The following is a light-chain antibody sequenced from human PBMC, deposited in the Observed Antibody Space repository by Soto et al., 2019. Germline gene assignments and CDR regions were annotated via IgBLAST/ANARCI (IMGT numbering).Light chain of an antibody. CDR3: QQYGISPLT. V-gene: IGKV3-20*01. CDR1: QSVSSSY. Sequence: EIVLTQSPGTLSLSPGERATLSCRASQSVSSSYLAWYQQKPGQAPRLLIYGASSRATGIPDRFSGSGSGTYFTLTISILETEDLAVYYCQQYGISPLTFGGGTKVEIK. J-gene: IGKJ4*01. CDR2: GAS.